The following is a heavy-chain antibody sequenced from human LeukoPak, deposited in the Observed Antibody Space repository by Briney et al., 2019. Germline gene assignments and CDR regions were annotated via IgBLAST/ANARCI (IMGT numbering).Heavy chain of an antibody. D-gene: IGHD1-26*01. CDR3: ARGMELGRLFDY. CDR1: GGSISSYY. J-gene: IGHJ4*02. V-gene: IGHV4-59*01. Sequence: SETLSLTCTVSGGSISSYYWSWIRQPPGKGLEWIGYIYYSGSTNYNPSLKSRVTISVDTSKNQFSLKLSSVTAADTAVYYCARGMELGRLFDYWGQGTLVTVSS. CDR2: IYYSGST.